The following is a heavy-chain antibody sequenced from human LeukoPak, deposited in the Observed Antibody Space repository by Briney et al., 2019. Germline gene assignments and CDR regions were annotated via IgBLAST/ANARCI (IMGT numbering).Heavy chain of an antibody. D-gene: IGHD3-22*01. CDR1: GFTFSSYS. Sequence: GGSLRLSCAASGFTFSSYSMNWVRQAPGKGLEWVSSISSSSRDINYADSVRGRFTISRDDAKNSLYLQMNGLRAEDTAVYYCAKDTYYYDSSGYYLVWGQGTLVTVSS. CDR2: ISSSSRDI. J-gene: IGHJ4*02. V-gene: IGHV3-21*01. CDR3: AKDTYYYDSSGYYLV.